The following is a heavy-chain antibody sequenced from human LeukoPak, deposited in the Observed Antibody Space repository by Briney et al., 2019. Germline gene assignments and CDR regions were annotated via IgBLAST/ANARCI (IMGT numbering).Heavy chain of an antibody. CDR3: AKDWQTTDYDFWSGYSPDAFDI. V-gene: IGHV3-74*01. D-gene: IGHD3-3*01. CDR2: INSDGSST. J-gene: IGHJ3*02. CDR1: GFTFSSYW. Sequence: GGSLRLSCAASGFTFSSYWMHWVRQAPGKGLVWVSRINSDGSSTSYADSVKGRFTISRDNAKNTLYLQMNSLRAEDTAVYYCAKDWQTTDYDFWSGYSPDAFDIWGQGTMVTVSS.